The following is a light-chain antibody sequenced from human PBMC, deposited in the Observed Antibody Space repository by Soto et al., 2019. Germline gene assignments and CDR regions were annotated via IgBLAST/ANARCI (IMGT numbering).Light chain of an antibody. CDR2: DTS. V-gene: IGKV3-15*01. CDR1: QSITNN. Sequence: ETVMTQSPATLSVSPGERATLSCRASQSITNNVAWYQQRPGQAPRLLIYDTSTRATGIPAGFSGSGSGTEFTLTISSLQSEDFAVYYCQQYKTWPRTFGQGTKVEI. J-gene: IGKJ1*01. CDR3: QQYKTWPRT.